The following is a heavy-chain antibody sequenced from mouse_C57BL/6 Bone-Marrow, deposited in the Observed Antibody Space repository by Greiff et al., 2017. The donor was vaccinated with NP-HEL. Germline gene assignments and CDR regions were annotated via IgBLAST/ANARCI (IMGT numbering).Heavy chain of an antibody. CDR3: AKSLNYYAMDY. D-gene: IGHD1-3*01. V-gene: IGHV4-1*01. CDR1: GIDFSRYW. Sequence: EVKLLESGGGLVQPGGSLKLSCAASGIDFSRYWMSWVRRAPGKGLEWIGEINPDSSTINYAPSLKDKFIISRDNAKNTLYLQMSKVRSEDTALYYCAKSLNYYAMDYWGQGTSVTVSS. J-gene: IGHJ4*01. CDR2: INPDSSTI.